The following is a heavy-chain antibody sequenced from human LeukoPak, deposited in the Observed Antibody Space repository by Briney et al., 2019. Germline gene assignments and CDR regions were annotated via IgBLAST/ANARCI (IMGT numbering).Heavy chain of an antibody. D-gene: IGHD6-6*01. CDR1: GFTFSSYA. CDR2: ISSNGGST. CDR3: ARAYSSSSTDAFDI. J-gene: IGHJ3*02. V-gene: IGHV3-64*01. Sequence: GGSLRLSCAASGFTFSSYAMESVRQAPGKGLEYVSSISSNGGSTYYANCVKRRFTISRDNSTNTLYLQMGSLRAEDMVVYYCARAYSSSSTDAFDIWGQGTMVTVSS.